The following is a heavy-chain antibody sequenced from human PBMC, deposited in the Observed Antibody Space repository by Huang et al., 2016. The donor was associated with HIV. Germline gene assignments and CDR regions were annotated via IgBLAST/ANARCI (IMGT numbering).Heavy chain of an antibody. CDR3: AKASRGGFELDF. J-gene: IGHJ4*02. V-gene: IGHV3-30*18. Sequence: QVQLVESGGAVVQPGRSLRLSCTSSGFTFNNYGMHWVRQGQGKGVEGVAVSSDDGNNKKYVDSGKGRFTISRDKTQNMVDQQINNRGGEDTALYRWAKASRGGFELDFWGQGTLVTVSS. D-gene: IGHD5-12*01. CDR1: GFTFNNYG. CDR2: SSDDGNNK.